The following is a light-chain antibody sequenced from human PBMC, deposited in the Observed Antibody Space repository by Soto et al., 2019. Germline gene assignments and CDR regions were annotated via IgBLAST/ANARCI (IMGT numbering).Light chain of an antibody. CDR3: AAWDDSLWGWV. Sequence: QSVLTQPPSASGTPGQRVTISCSGSSSNIGSNTVNWYQQLPGTAPKLLIYSNNQRPSGVPDRFSGSKSGTSASLAISGLQSEDEADYYCAAWDDSLWGWVFGGGTKVTVL. V-gene: IGLV1-44*01. CDR2: SNN. J-gene: IGLJ3*02. CDR1: SSNIGSNT.